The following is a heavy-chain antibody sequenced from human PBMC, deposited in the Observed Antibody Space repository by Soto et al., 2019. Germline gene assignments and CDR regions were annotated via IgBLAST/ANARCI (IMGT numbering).Heavy chain of an antibody. CDR1: GYTFTSYY. CDR2: INPSGGST. Sequence: ASVKVSCKASGYTFTSYYMHWVRQAPGQGLEWMGIINPSGGSTSYAQEFQGRVTMTRDTSTSTVYMELSSLRSEDTAVYYCARDGPIPLVGGIVVVPDAFDIWGQGTMVTVSS. CDR3: ARDGPIPLVGGIVVVPDAFDI. J-gene: IGHJ3*02. V-gene: IGHV1-46*03. D-gene: IGHD2-21*01.